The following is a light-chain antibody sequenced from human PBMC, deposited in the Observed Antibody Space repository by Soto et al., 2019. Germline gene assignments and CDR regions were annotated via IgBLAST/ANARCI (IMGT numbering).Light chain of an antibody. CDR2: DVS. V-gene: IGLV2-14*01. Sequence: QSVLTQPASVSGSPGQSITISCTGTNSDVGGYNYVSWYQQHPGKAPKLMIYDVSNRPSGVSNRFSGSKSGNTASLTISGLQAEDEADYYCSSYTSSSTLVFGGGTQRT. CDR1: NSDVGGYNY. CDR3: SSYTSSSTLV. J-gene: IGLJ2*01.